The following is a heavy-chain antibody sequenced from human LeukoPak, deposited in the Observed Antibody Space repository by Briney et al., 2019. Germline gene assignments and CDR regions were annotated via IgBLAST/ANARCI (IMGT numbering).Heavy chain of an antibody. CDR1: GYTFTGYY. CDR3: ASLDYGDYDYAFDI. Sequence: ASVKVSCKASGYTFTGYYMHWVRQAPGRGLEWMGWINPNSGGTNYAQKFQGRVTMTRDTSISTAYMELSRLRSDDTAVYYCASLDYGDYDYAFDIWGQGTMVTVSS. V-gene: IGHV1-2*02. CDR2: INPNSGGT. D-gene: IGHD4-17*01. J-gene: IGHJ3*02.